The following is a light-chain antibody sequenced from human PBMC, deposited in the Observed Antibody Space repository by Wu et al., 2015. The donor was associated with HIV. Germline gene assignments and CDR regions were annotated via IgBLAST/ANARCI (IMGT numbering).Light chain of an antibody. CDR3: LQNYNYPLT. J-gene: IGKJ4*01. CDR2: GAS. CDR1: RGIRND. Sequence: AIQMTQSPSSLSASVGDRVTITCRASRGIRNDLGWYQQKPGKAPKVLISGASSLQTGVPSRFSGSGSGTDFTLTISSLQPEDFATYYCLQNYNYPLTFGGGTKVEIK. V-gene: IGKV1-6*01.